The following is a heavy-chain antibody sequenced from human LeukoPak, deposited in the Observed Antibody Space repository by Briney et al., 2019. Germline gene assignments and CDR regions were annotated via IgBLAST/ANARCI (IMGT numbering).Heavy chain of an antibody. J-gene: IGHJ4*02. CDR2: INSDGSST. V-gene: IGHV3-74*01. D-gene: IGHD6-6*01. CDR1: GFTFSSYW. CDR3: ARGGEYSSSSNFDY. Sequence: PGGSLRLSCAASGFTFSSYWMHWVRQAPRKGLVWVSRINSDGSSTSYADSVKGRFTISRDNAKNTLYLQMNSLRAEDTAVYYCARGGEYSSSSNFDYWGQGTLVTVSS.